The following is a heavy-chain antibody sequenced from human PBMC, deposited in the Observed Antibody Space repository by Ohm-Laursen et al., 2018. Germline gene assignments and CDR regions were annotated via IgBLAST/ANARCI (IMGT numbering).Heavy chain of an antibody. Sequence: SLRLSCTAAGFTFSSYAMSWVRQAPGKGLEWVSAISGSGGSTNYADSVKGRFTISRDNSKNTLYLQMNSLRAEDTAVYYCAKDLSYYYDSSGYYSYYGMDVWGQGTTVTVSS. D-gene: IGHD3-22*01. CDR3: AKDLSYYYDSSGYYSYYGMDV. CDR1: GFTFSSYA. CDR2: ISGSGGST. J-gene: IGHJ6*02. V-gene: IGHV3-23*01.